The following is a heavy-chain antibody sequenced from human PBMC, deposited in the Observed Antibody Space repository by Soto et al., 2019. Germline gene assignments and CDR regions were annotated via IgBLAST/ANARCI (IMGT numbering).Heavy chain of an antibody. J-gene: IGHJ5*02. V-gene: IGHV4-59*01. CDR3: ARAWESNSSWYENWFDP. Sequence: LSLTCTVSGGSITSSYWSWIRRPPGKGLEWIAYIYDTGISGYTPSTSYNPSLKSRVTMSVDTSRNQFSLKLSSVTAADTAVYYCARAWESNSSWYENWFDPWGQGTLVTVSS. D-gene: IGHD6-13*01. CDR1: GGSITSSY. CDR2: IYDTGISGYTPST.